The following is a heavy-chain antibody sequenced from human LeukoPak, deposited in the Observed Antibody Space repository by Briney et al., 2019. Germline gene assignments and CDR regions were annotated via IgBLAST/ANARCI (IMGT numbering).Heavy chain of an antibody. Sequence: PGGSLRLSCAASGFTFSSYAMSWVRQAPGKGLEWVSAISGSGGSTYYADSVNGRFTISRDNSKNTVSLQMSSLRAEDTALYYCAKDLALAGTGGGFDVWGQGTRVAVSS. V-gene: IGHV3-23*01. CDR3: AKDLALAGTGGGFDV. CDR1: GFTFSSYA. D-gene: IGHD6-19*01. J-gene: IGHJ3*01. CDR2: ISGSGGST.